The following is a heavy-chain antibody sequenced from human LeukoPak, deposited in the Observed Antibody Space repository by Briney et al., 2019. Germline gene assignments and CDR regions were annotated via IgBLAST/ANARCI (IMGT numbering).Heavy chain of an antibody. CDR3: ARGGGWIVVVPAAMVWFDP. Sequence: SETLSLTCAVYGGSFSGYYWSWIRQPPGKGLEWIGEINHSGSTNYNPSLKSRVTISVDTSKNQFSLKLSSVTAADTAVYYCARGGGWIVVVPAAMVWFDPWGQGTLVTVSS. V-gene: IGHV4-34*01. D-gene: IGHD2-2*01. J-gene: IGHJ5*02. CDR2: INHSGST. CDR1: GGSFSGYY.